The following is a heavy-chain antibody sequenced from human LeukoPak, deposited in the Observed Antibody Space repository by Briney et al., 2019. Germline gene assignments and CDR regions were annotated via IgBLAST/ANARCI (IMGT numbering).Heavy chain of an antibody. CDR3: ARHGNYAFDY. Sequence: PGGSLRLSCAASGFTFSTYAMSWVRQAPGRGLEWVSTISGGGDMTFSADSVKGRFSISRDDSKNTLFLQMNSLRAEDTAVYYCARHGNYAFDYWGQGTLVTVSS. D-gene: IGHD4-17*01. V-gene: IGHV3-23*01. CDR2: ISGGGDMT. J-gene: IGHJ4*02. CDR1: GFTFSTYA.